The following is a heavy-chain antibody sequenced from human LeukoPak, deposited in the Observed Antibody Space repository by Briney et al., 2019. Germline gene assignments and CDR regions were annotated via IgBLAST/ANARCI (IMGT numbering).Heavy chain of an antibody. D-gene: IGHD3-10*01. V-gene: IGHV1-2*02. J-gene: IGHJ4*02. CDR2: INPHSGDA. CDR1: GYIFTDYY. Sequence: ASVKVSCKASGYIFTDYYMHWVRQAPGQGLEWMGWINPHSGDANYAQKFQGRVTMTRDTSITTAYMELSRLRSDDTAVCYCARGARYGSGSPYYFDYWGQGTLVTVSS. CDR3: ARGARYGSGSPYYFDY.